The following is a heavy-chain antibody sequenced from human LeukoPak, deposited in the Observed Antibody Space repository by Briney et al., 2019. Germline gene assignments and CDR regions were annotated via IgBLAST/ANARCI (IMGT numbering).Heavy chain of an antibody. CDR2: INHSGST. J-gene: IGHJ4*02. V-gene: IGHV4-34*01. D-gene: IGHD3-16*01. Sequence: PSEILSFTCAVTGGSFSGYYWSWIREPPGKGLGWIGEINHSGSTNYNPSLKSRVTISVDTSKYQVSLKRSSVTAADTAVYYCARVPIDLCVCYWGQRTLVTVSS. CDR3: ARVPIDLCVCY. CDR1: GGSFSGYY.